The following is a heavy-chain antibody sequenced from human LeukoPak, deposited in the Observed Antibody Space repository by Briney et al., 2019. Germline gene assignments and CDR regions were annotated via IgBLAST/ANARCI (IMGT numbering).Heavy chain of an antibody. J-gene: IGHJ4*02. Sequence: GGSLRLSCAASGFTFSDYYMSWIRQAPGKGLERVSYISSSDNTIFYADSVKGRFTMSRDNAKNSLYLQMNSLRAEDTAVYYCARVMGSYATDYWGQGTLVTVSS. V-gene: IGHV3-11*04. CDR3: ARVMGSYATDY. CDR2: ISSSDNTI. D-gene: IGHD3-16*01. CDR1: GFTFSDYY.